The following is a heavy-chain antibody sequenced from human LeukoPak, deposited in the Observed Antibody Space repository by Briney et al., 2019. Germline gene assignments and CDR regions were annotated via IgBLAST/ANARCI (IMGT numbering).Heavy chain of an antibody. D-gene: IGHD6-6*01. Sequence: GESLKISCKGSGYSFTSYWISWVRQMPGKGLEWMGRIDPSGSYTNYSPSFQGHVTISADKSISTAYLQWSSLKASDTAMYYCARQEYSSSRPYYYYGMDVWGQGTTVTVSS. CDR1: GYSFTSYW. CDR3: ARQEYSSSRPYYYYGMDV. V-gene: IGHV5-10-1*01. J-gene: IGHJ6*02. CDR2: IDPSGSYT.